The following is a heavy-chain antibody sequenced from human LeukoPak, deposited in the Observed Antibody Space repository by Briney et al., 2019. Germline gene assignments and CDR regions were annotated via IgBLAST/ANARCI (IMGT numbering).Heavy chain of an antibody. CDR2: IRSKAYGGTI. D-gene: IGHD1-1*01. Sequence: GGSLRLSCTASGFTFGDYAMSWFRQAPGKGLEWVGFIRSKAYGGTIEYAASVKGRFTISRDDSKSIAYLQMNSLTAEDTAIFYCAKATGTLTNWGQGILVTVSS. CDR3: AKATGTLTN. J-gene: IGHJ4*02. CDR1: GFTFGDYA. V-gene: IGHV3-49*03.